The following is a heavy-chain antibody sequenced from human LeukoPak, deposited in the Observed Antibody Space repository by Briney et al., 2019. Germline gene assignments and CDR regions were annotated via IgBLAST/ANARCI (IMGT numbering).Heavy chain of an antibody. CDR2: ISAYNGNT. Sequence: ASVKVSCKASGYTFTSYGISWVRQAPGQGLEWMGWISAYNGNTNYAQKPQGRVTMTTDTSTSTAYMELRSLRSDDTAVYYCARGVVPAMVRGSYQAPFDYWGQGTLVTVSS. V-gene: IGHV1-18*01. CDR1: GYTFTSYG. J-gene: IGHJ4*02. CDR3: ARGVVPAMVRGSYQAPFDY. D-gene: IGHD3-10*01.